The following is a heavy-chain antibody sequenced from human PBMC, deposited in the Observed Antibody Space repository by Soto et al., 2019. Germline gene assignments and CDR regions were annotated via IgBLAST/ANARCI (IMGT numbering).Heavy chain of an antibody. CDR3: ARYEDDYVWGSYRPFDY. J-gene: IGHJ4*02. V-gene: IGHV5-51*01. CDR1: GYSFTSYW. Sequence: GESLKISCQGSGYSFTSYWIGWVRQMPGKGLEWMGIIYPGDSDTRYSPSFQGQVTISADKSISTAYLQWSSLKASDTAMYYCARYEDDYVWGSYRPFDYWGQGTLVTVSS. CDR2: IYPGDSDT. D-gene: IGHD3-16*02.